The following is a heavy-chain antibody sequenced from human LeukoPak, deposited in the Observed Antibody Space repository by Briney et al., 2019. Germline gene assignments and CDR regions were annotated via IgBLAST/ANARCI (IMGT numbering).Heavy chain of an antibody. CDR2: IKQDGSEK. V-gene: IGHV3-7*01. D-gene: IGHD5-18*01. J-gene: IGHJ3*02. CDR1: GFTFSSYW. CDR3: ARDRADGYNYGDYFDI. Sequence: GGSLRLSCAASGFTFSSYWMSWVRQAPGKGLEWVANIKQDGSEKYYVDSVKGRFTISRDNSKNTVYLQMDSLRAEDTAVYYCARDRADGYNYGDYFDIWGQGTMVTVSS.